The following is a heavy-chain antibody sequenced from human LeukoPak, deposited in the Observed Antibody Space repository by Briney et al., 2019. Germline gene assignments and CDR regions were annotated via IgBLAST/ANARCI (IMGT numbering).Heavy chain of an antibody. Sequence: ASVKVSCKASGYTFTNYDINWVRQATGQGLEWMGWINPNSGGTNYAQKFQGWVTMTRDTSISTAYMELSRLRSDDTAVYYCARDRAALEPQGDAFDIWGQGTMVTVSS. J-gene: IGHJ3*02. D-gene: IGHD1-1*01. CDR3: ARDRAALEPQGDAFDI. V-gene: IGHV1-2*04. CDR2: INPNSGGT. CDR1: GYTFTNYD.